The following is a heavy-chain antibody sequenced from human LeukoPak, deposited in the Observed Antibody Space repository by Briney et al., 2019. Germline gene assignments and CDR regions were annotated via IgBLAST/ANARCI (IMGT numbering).Heavy chain of an antibody. V-gene: IGHV4-30-2*01. Sequence: PSETLSLTCTVSGGSISSGGYYWSWIRQPPGKGLEWIGYIYHSGSTYYNPSLKSRVTISVDRSKSQFSLKLSSVTAADTAVYYCAREMIGITIRFDPWGQGTLVTVSS. J-gene: IGHJ5*02. CDR2: IYHSGST. CDR1: GGSISSGGYY. CDR3: AREMIGITIRFDP. D-gene: IGHD3-3*01.